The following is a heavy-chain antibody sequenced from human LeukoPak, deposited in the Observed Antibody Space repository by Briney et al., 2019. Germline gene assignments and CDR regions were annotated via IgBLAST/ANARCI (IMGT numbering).Heavy chain of an antibody. J-gene: IGHJ4*02. Sequence: GGSLRLSCAASGFTFSSYWMSWVRQAPGKGLEWVANIKQDGSEKYYVDSVKGRFTISRDNAKNSLYLQMNSLGAEDTAVYYCARVPGYFDWSYYIDYWGQGTLVTVSS. CDR3: ARVPGYFDWSYYIDY. CDR2: IKQDGSEK. V-gene: IGHV3-7*03. CDR1: GFTFSSYW. D-gene: IGHD3-9*01.